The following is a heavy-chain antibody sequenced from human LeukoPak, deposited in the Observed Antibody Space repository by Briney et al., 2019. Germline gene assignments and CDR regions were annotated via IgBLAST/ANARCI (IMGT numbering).Heavy chain of an antibody. J-gene: IGHJ4*02. D-gene: IGHD1-26*01. Sequence: SETLSLTCAVYGGSFSDYYWSWIRQPPGKGLEWIGEINHSGSTNYNPSLKGRVTISVDASKNQFSLQLSSVTAADTAIYYCARVPNSGSYYGAFDYWGQGTLVTVSS. CDR3: ARVPNSGSYYGAFDY. CDR1: GGSFSDYY. CDR2: INHSGST. V-gene: IGHV4-34*01.